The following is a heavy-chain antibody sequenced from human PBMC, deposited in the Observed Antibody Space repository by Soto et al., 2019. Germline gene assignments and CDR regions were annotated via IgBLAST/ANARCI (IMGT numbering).Heavy chain of an antibody. Sequence: PSETLSLTCTVSGGSICGRYWGWIRQPPGKGLEWIGYVYYSGSSTSNPYLKGRVTMSADTSKNQLSLKVRPVTAAEPAVYYCARVGERWQYFDWFYYFDSWGQGALVTVSS. D-gene: IGHD3-9*01. CDR3: ARVGERWQYFDWFYYFDS. CDR1: GGSICGRY. J-gene: IGHJ4*02. V-gene: IGHV4-59*11. CDR2: VYYSGSS.